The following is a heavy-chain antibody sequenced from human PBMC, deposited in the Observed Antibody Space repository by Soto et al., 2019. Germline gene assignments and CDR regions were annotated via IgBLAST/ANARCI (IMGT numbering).Heavy chain of an antibody. V-gene: IGHV4-59*08. CDR2: IDYTGRT. Sequence: SETLSLTCTISGGTSNTYFWNWIRQPPGKGLQWIGHIDYTGRTIYNPSLESRVSMSLDTSSNQFSLRLSSVTAADTAVYYCARRVCTGVTCDPPQDGLLAPXGQGTLVTGSS. D-gene: IGHD2-8*02. J-gene: IGHJ5*02. CDR3: ARRVCTGVTCDPPQDGLLAP. CDR1: GGTSNTYF.